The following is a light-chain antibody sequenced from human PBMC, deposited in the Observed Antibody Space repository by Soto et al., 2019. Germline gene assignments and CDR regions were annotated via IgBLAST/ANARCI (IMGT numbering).Light chain of an antibody. CDR3: LQAYNYPFT. V-gene: IGKV1-6*01. J-gene: IGKJ3*01. CDR1: QDIRND. Sequence: AIQMTQSPSSLSASVGDRVTITCRASQDIRNDLGWYLQKPGQAPNLLIFAASTLQIGVPSRFSGSGSGTYFTLTISSLQPEDFATYYCLQAYNYPFTFGPGTTVDIK. CDR2: AAS.